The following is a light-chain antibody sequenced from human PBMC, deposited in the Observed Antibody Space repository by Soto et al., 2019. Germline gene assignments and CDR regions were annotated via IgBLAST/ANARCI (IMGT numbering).Light chain of an antibody. CDR2: AAS. CDR3: QQSYSTYWAYT. Sequence: DIQLTQCPSSLSASVGDRVTITCRASQSISSYLNWYQKKPGKAPELLIYAASSLQSGVPSRFSGSGSGTDFTLTISSLQPEDFATYYCQQSYSTYWAYTFGQGTRLEIK. CDR1: QSISSY. V-gene: IGKV1-39*01. J-gene: IGKJ5*01.